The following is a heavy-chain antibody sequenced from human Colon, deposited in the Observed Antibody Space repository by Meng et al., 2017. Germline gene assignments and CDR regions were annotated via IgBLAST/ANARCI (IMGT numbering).Heavy chain of an antibody. CDR1: GGSCISYY. CDR3: PRDGSWRVAWFDP. Sequence: LKLSRTRYLRVVVAGGSCISYYWSWMRHHPVEELELIGYIYSSGSTNCHLSLKSRVTISLDTSKNPFSLKLSSLTAADTAVYYFPRDGSWRVAWFDPWGQGTLVNVSS. CDR2: IYSSGST. J-gene: IGHJ5*02. V-gene: IGHV4-59*01. D-gene: IGHD3-10*01.